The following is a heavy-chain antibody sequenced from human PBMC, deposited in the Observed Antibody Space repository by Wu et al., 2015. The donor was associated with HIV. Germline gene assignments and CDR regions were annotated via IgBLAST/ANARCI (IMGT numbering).Heavy chain of an antibody. CDR3: ARDPFYYDRSGYYFYYMDV. Sequence: QVHLVQSGSEVKKPGSSVRVSCKTSGGTFHNYAINWVRQAPGQGLEWMGRIIHIFGTATYAQGFQGRVTITADGSTSTTYMELTSLTSDDTAVYYCARDPFYYDRSGYYFYYMDVWGKGTTVTVSS. V-gene: IGHV1-69*13. CDR1: GGTFHNYA. CDR2: IIHIFGTA. J-gene: IGHJ6*03. D-gene: IGHD3-22*01.